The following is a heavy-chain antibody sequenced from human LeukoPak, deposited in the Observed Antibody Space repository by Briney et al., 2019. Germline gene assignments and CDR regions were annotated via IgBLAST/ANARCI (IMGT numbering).Heavy chain of an antibody. D-gene: IGHD1-1*01. CDR1: GYTFTSYY. V-gene: IGHV1-46*01. J-gene: IGHJ3*02. Sequence: ASVKVSCKASGYTFTSYYMHWVRQAPGQGLEWMGIINPSGGSTSYAQKFQGRVTMTRDTSTSTVYMELSSLRAEDTAVYYCAKHDRRSRPFDIWGQGTMVTVSS. CDR3: AKHDRRSRPFDI. CDR2: INPSGGST.